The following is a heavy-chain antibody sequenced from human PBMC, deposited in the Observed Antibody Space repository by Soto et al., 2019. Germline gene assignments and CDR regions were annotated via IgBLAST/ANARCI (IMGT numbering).Heavy chain of an antibody. V-gene: IGHV4-59*01. D-gene: IGHD6-19*01. CDR2: IYNSGST. CDR3: ARTRRSGWSTTDFDC. J-gene: IGHJ4*02. Sequence: TPETLSVTCIISDGSISIYYWSWIRQPPGKGLDWIGYIYNSGSTNYNPSLNSRVTISVDTSKSHFSLKLSSVTAADTAVYYCARTRRSGWSTTDFDCWGQGILVTVSS. CDR1: DGSISIYY.